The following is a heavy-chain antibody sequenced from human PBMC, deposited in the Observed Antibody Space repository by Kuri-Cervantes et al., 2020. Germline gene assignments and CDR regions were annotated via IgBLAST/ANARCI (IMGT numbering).Heavy chain of an antibody. D-gene: IGHD1-26*01. V-gene: IGHV3-23*01. CDR2: ISGSGGDT. J-gene: IGHJ4*02. Sequence: ETLSLTCAASGFAFSSSAMTWVRQAPQKGLEWVSSISGSGGDTYYADSVKGRFTISRDNSKNTLYLQMNSLRAEDTAVYYCAKASENSGSYQTTLDYWGQGTLVTVSS. CDR1: GFAFSSSA. CDR3: AKASENSGSYQTTLDY.